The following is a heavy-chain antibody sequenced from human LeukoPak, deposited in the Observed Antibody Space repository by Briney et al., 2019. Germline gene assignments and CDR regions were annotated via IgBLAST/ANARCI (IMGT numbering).Heavy chain of an antibody. CDR1: GFMFSSYS. Sequence: GGSLRLSCVASGFMFSSYSVAWVRQTPEKGLAWVSIIGGPGGPIFYADSVEGRFTISRDNSKNTAYLQMNSLRAEDTAVYFCAKGATRATRYFDLWGRGTLVTVSS. CDR2: IGGPGGPI. V-gene: IGHV3-23*01. D-gene: IGHD1-26*01. CDR3: AKGATRATRYFDL. J-gene: IGHJ2*01.